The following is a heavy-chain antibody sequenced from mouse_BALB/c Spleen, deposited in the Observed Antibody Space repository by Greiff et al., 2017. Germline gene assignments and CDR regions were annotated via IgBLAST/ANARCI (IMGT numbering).Heavy chain of an antibody. D-gene: IGHD4-1*01. CDR3: ARCWECYVDY. Sequence: EVKLVESGPELVKPGASVKISCKASGYSFTGYNMNWVKQSNGQSLEWIGNIDPYYGGTSYNQKFKGKATLTVDKSSSKAYMQLKSLTSEDAAVYYCARCWECYVDYWGQGTTLTVSS. CDR1: GYSFTGYN. J-gene: IGHJ2*01. V-gene: IGHV1-39*01. CDR2: IDPYYGGT.